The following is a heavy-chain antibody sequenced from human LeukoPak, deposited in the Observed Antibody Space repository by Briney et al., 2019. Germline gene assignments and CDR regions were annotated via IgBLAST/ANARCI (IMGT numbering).Heavy chain of an antibody. CDR3: AKGPSGHYPYSFDF. CDR1: GFTFSGYA. J-gene: IGHJ4*02. D-gene: IGHD1-26*01. CDR2: VSGPDVAT. Sequence: GGSLRLSCAASGFTFSGYAMTCVRQAPGKGLEWVSTVSGPDVATYYADSVKGRFTISRDNSKNTLYLQMNNLRAEDTAVYYCAKGPSGHYPYSFDFWGQGTLVTVSS. V-gene: IGHV3-23*01.